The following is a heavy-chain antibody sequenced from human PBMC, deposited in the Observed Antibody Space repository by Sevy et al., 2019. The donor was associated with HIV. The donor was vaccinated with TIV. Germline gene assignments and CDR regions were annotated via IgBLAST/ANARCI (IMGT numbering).Heavy chain of an antibody. J-gene: IGHJ4*02. D-gene: IGHD3-10*01. V-gene: IGHV3-21*01. CDR2: ISSGSSYI. CDR1: GFTFSNYF. Sequence: GGSLRLSCAASGFTFSNYFINWVRQAPGKGLEWVSSISSGSSYIFYADSVKGRFTISRDNAKNSLYLHMNSLRAKDTAVYYCARGDYYGSLYYFDYWGPGALVTVSS. CDR3: ARGDYYGSLYYFDY.